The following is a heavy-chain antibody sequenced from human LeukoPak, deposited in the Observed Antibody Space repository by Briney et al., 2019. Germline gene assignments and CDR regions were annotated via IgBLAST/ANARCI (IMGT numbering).Heavy chain of an antibody. D-gene: IGHD3-9*01. CDR1: GGSFSDYF. V-gene: IGHV4-34*01. Sequence: PSETLSLTCAVYGGSFSDYFWSWIRQPPGKGLECVVEVHPSGRTNYKSSLKGRLTISVDTSKNQFSLSLSSVTAADTAVYFCASSSYDLLTGLGLTHDFWGQGALVTVSS. CDR2: VHPSGRT. J-gene: IGHJ4*02. CDR3: ASSSYDLLTGLGLTHDF.